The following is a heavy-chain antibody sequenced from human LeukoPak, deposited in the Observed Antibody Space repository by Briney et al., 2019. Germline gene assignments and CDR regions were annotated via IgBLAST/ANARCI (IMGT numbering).Heavy chain of an antibody. D-gene: IGHD2-8*01. CDR1: GFTFSSDA. CDR3: AKESRLIVLMVYAMDY. CDR2: ISGSGGST. V-gene: IGHV3-23*01. J-gene: IGHJ4*02. Sequence: GGSLRLSCAASGFTFSSDAMSWVRQAPGKGLEWVSAISGSGGSTYYADSVKGRFTISRDNSKNTLYLQMNSLRAEDTAVYYCAKESRLIVLMVYAMDYWGQGTLVTVSS.